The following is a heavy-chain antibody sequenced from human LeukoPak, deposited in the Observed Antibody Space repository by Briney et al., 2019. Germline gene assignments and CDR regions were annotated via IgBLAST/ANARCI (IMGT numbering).Heavy chain of an antibody. V-gene: IGHV4-61*01. J-gene: IGHJ3*02. Sequence: SETLSLTCTVSGGSISSSSYYWSWIRQPPGKGLEWIGYIYYSGSTNYNPSLKSRVTISVDTSKNQFSLKLSSVTAADTAVYYCARIAVAGTGAFDIWGQGTMVTVSS. CDR1: GGSISSSSYY. D-gene: IGHD6-19*01. CDR3: ARIAVAGTGAFDI. CDR2: IYYSGST.